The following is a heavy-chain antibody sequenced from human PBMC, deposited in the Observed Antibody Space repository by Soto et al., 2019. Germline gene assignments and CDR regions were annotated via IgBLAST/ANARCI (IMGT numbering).Heavy chain of an antibody. D-gene: IGHD3-10*01. V-gene: IGHV3-20*04. CDR3: ARDLSVYYGSGGGTYGMGV. CDR1: GFTFDDYG. J-gene: IGHJ6*02. CDR2: INWNGGST. Sequence: EVQLVESGGGVVRPGGSLRLSCAASGFTFDDYGMSWVRQTPGKGLEWVSGINWNGGSTGYADSVKGRFTISRDNAKNSLYLQMNSLRAEDTALYYCARDLSVYYGSGGGTYGMGVWGQGTTGTVSS.